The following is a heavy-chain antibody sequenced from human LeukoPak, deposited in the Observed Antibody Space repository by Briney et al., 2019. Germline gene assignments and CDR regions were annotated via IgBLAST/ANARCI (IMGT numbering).Heavy chain of an antibody. CDR3: ARAVNYYGSGSYVY. Sequence: GGSLRLSCAASGFTFSSYEMNWVRQAPGKGLEWVSYISSSGSTIYYADSVKGRFTISRDNAKNSLYLQMNSLRAEDTAVYYCARAVNYYGSGSYVYWGQGTLVTVSS. V-gene: IGHV3-48*03. CDR1: GFTFSSYE. CDR2: ISSSGSTI. D-gene: IGHD3-10*01. J-gene: IGHJ4*02.